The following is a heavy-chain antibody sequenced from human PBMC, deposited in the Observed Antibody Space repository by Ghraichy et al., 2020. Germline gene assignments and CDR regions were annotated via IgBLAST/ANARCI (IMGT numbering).Heavy chain of an antibody. V-gene: IGHV1-69*13. CDR3: ASNRGRRGVVVPAAPFDY. D-gene: IGHD2-2*01. J-gene: IGHJ4*02. CDR1: GGTFSSYA. Sequence: SVKVSCKASGGTFSSYAISWVRQAPGQGLEWMGGIIPIFGTANYAQKFQGRVTITADESTSTAYMELSSLRSEDTAVYYCASNRGRRGVVVPAAPFDYWGQGTLVTVSS. CDR2: IIPIFGTA.